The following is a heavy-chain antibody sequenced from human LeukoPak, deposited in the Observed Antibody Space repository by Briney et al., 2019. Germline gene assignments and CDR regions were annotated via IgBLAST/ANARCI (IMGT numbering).Heavy chain of an antibody. V-gene: IGHV5-51*01. CDR1: GYSFTSYW. Sequence: GESLKISCKGSGYSFTSYWIGWVRQMPGKGLEWMGIIYPGDSDTRYSPSFQGQVTISADKSISTAYLQWSSLKASDTAMYYRARHVYYGSGSDYYHPYYGMDVWGQGTTVTVSS. J-gene: IGHJ6*02. CDR3: ARHVYYGSGSDYYHPYYGMDV. D-gene: IGHD3-10*01. CDR2: IYPGDSDT.